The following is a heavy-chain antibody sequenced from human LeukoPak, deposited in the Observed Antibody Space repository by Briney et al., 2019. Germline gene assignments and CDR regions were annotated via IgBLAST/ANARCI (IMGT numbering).Heavy chain of an antibody. J-gene: IGHJ4*02. CDR2: ISGSGGST. D-gene: IGHD3-22*01. CDR1: GFTFSSYA. Sequence: GGSLRLSCAASGFTFSSYAMSWVRQAPGKGLEWVSAISGSGGSTYYADSVKGRFTISRDNSKNTLYLQMNSLRAEDTGVYYCAKPLGYYYDSSGYPYWGQGTLVTVSS. CDR3: AKPLGYYYDSSGYPY. V-gene: IGHV3-23*01.